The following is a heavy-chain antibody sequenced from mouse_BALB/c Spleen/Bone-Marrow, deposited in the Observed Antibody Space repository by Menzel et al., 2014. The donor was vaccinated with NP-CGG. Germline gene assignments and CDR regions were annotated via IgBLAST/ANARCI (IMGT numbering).Heavy chain of an antibody. CDR3: ARTATENFDY. D-gene: IGHD6-1*01. CDR2: IDPANGNT. J-gene: IGHJ2*01. Sequence: EVKLMESGAELVKPGASVKLSCTASGFNIKETYMHWVKQRPEQGLEWIGRIDPANGNTKYDPKFQGKATITADTSSNTAYLQLSSLTSEDTAVYYCARTATENFDYWGQGTTLTVSS. CDR1: GFNIKETY. V-gene: IGHV14-3*02.